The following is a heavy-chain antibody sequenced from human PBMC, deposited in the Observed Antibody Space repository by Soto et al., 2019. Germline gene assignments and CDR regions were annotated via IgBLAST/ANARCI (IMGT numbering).Heavy chain of an antibody. J-gene: IGHJ5*02. CDR3: ARDHVIAAAGNGWFDP. V-gene: IGHV4-59*01. D-gene: IGHD6-13*01. CDR2: IYYSGST. Sequence: QVQLQESGPGLVKPSETLSLTCTVSGGSISSYYWSWIRQPPGKGLEWIGYIYYSGSTNYNPSLKSRVTISVGTSKNQFSLKLSSVTAADTAVYYCARDHVIAAAGNGWFDPWGQGTLVTVSS. CDR1: GGSISSYY.